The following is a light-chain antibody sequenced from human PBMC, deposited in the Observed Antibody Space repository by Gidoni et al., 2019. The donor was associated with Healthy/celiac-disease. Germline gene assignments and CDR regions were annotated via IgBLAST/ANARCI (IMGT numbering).Light chain of an antibody. Sequence: DIQMTQSPSSLSASVGDRVTITCRASQSISSYLNWYQQKPGKAPKLLIYAASSLQSGVPSRCSGSGSGTDFTLTISSRQPEDFATYYCQQSDSTPYTFGQGTKLEIK. CDR2: AAS. J-gene: IGKJ2*01. V-gene: IGKV1-39*01. CDR1: QSISSY. CDR3: QQSDSTPYT.